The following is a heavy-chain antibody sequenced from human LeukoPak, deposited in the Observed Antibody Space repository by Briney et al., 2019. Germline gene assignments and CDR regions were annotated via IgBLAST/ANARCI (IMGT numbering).Heavy chain of an antibody. CDR2: ISAYNGKT. CDR3: ATSGSYPYDAFDI. J-gene: IGHJ3*02. Sequence: ASVSVSCKASGYTFTSYGISGVGQAAGQGLDWMGWISAYNGKTNYAQKLHGRVTMTTDTSRRTAYMQLRSLRSDDTAVYYCATSGSYPYDAFDIWGQGTMVTVSS. D-gene: IGHD1-26*01. CDR1: GYTFTSYG. V-gene: IGHV1-18*01.